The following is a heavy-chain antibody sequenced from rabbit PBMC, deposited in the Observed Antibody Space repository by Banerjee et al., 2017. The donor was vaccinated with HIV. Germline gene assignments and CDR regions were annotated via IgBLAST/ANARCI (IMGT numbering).Heavy chain of an antibody. Sequence: QEQLVESGGNLITPGGSLTLTCTASGFSLSSYAMSWVRQAPGKGLEWIGYIDPVFGSTYYASWVNGRFTISSHNAQNTLYLQLNSLTAADTATYFCVKDLDLWGQGTLVTVS. J-gene: IGHJ6*01. CDR1: GFSLSSYA. V-gene: IGHV1S47*01. CDR3: VKDLDL. CDR2: IDPVFGST.